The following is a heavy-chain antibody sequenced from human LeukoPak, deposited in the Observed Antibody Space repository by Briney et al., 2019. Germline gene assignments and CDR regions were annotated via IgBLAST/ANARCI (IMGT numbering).Heavy chain of an antibody. CDR1: GYSISSGYY. Sequence: SETLSLTGAVSGYSISSGYYWGWIRQPPGKGLEWIGSIYTSGSTNYNPSLKSRVTMSVDTSKNQFSLKLSSVTAADTAVYYCARGRIAVAAFYYFDYWGQGTLVTVSS. J-gene: IGHJ4*02. CDR3: ARGRIAVAAFYYFDY. CDR2: IYTSGST. D-gene: IGHD6-19*01. V-gene: IGHV4-38-2*01.